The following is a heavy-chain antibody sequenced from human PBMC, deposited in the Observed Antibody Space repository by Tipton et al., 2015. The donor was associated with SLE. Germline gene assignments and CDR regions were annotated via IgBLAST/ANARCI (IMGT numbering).Heavy chain of an antibody. Sequence: LRLSCAASGFTFSSYAMSWVRQPPGKGLEWIGYIYYSGSTNYNPSLKSRVTISVDTSKNQFSLKLSSVTAADTAVYYCARRGDGDWNYVDYWGQGTLVTVSS. CDR2: IYYSGST. V-gene: IGHV4-59*01. CDR1: GFTFSSYA. J-gene: IGHJ4*02. CDR3: ARRGDGDWNYVDY. D-gene: IGHD3/OR15-3a*01.